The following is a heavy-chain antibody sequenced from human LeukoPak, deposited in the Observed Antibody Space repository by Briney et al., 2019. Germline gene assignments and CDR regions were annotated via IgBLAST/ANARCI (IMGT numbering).Heavy chain of an antibody. CDR2: ISSSGSTI. CDR1: GFTFSDYY. D-gene: IGHD6-6*01. V-gene: IGHV3-11*04. Sequence: PGGSLGLSCAASGFTFSDYYMSWIRQAPGKGLEWVSYISSSGSTIYYADSVKGRFTISRDNAKNSLYLQMNSLRAEDTAVYYCARHPLYSSSSGNNWFDPWGQGTLVTVSS. CDR3: ARHPLYSSSSGNNWFDP. J-gene: IGHJ5*02.